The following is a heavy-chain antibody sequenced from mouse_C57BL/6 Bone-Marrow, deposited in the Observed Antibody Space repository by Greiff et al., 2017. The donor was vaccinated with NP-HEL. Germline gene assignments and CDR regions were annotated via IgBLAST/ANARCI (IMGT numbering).Heavy chain of an antibody. CDR1: GYTFTDYE. J-gene: IGHJ2*01. V-gene: IGHV1-15*01. D-gene: IGHD1-1*01. CDR3: TREKGASTEGRYFDY. CDR2: IDPETGGT. Sequence: VQLQQSGAELVRPGASVTLSCKASGYTFTDYEMHWVKQTPVHGLEWIGAIDPETGGTAYNQKFKGKAILTADKSSSTAYMELRSLTSEDSAVYYCTREKGASTEGRYFDYWGQGTTLTVSS.